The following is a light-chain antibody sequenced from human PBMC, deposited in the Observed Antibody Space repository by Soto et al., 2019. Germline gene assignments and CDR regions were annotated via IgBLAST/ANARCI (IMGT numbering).Light chain of an antibody. CDR3: QQYVHWPPGA. V-gene: IGKV3-15*01. CDR2: DTS. Sequence: EIVVTQSPATLSVSPGERVTLSCRASQSVSRSLAWYQQRPGQAPRLLIYDTSTRAAGIAARFSGSGSGTEFTLTISSLQSEDSAVYYCQQYVHWPPGAFGQGTKVEIK. J-gene: IGKJ1*01. CDR1: QSVSRS.